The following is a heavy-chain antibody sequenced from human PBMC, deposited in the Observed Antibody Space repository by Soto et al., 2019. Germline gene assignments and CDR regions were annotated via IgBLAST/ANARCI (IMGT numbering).Heavy chain of an antibody. CDR2: ISSSSGYI. CDR1: GFTFGAYA. Sequence: PGGSLRLSCAASGFTFGAYAVNWVRQAPGKGLEWVSSISSSSGYIYYADSGKGRFTISRDNAKNKLYLQMNSLRVEDTAVYYCKRDRGYPDSFDLWGQGTMVTVSS. D-gene: IGHD3-10*01. V-gene: IGHV3-21*01. J-gene: IGHJ3*01. CDR3: KRDRGYPDSFDL.